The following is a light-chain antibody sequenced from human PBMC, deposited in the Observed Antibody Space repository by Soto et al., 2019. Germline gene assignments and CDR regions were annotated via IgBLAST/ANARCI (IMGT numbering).Light chain of an antibody. J-gene: IGKJ2*01. V-gene: IGKV2-28*01. Sequence: DLVMTQSPLSLPVTPGEPASSSCRSSPSLLHSNGYDYLDWYLQKPGQSPQLLTYWGFNRASGVPDRFRGSGSGTDFTLKISSVEPEDVGVSYCMQALQTPPYTFGQGTKLEIK. CDR1: PSLLHSNGYDY. CDR3: MQALQTPPYT. CDR2: WGF.